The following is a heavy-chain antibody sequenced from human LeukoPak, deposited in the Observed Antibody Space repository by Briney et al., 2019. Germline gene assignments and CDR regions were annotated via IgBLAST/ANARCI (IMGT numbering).Heavy chain of an antibody. Sequence: PGGCLRLSCAASGFTFSSYGMHWVRQAPGKGLEWVAVISYDGSNKYYADSVKGRFTISRDNSKNTLYLQMNSLRAEDTAVYYCAKDLYYGSAHYGMDVWGKGTTVTVSS. J-gene: IGHJ6*04. V-gene: IGHV3-30*18. CDR1: GFTFSSYG. D-gene: IGHD3-10*01. CDR2: ISYDGSNK. CDR3: AKDLYYGSAHYGMDV.